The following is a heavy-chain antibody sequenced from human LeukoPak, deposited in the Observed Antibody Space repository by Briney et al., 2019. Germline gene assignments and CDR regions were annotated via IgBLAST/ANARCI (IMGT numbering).Heavy chain of an antibody. CDR2: ISGSGGST. J-gene: IGHJ3*01. Sequence: QPGGSLRLSCAASGFTFSSYAMSWVRQAPGKGLEWVSAISGSGGSTYYADSVKGRFTISRDNAKNSLYLQMNSLRAEDTAVYYCARWIDGFDVWGQGTMVTVSS. D-gene: IGHD2-2*03. CDR3: ARWIDGFDV. V-gene: IGHV3-23*01. CDR1: GFTFSSYA.